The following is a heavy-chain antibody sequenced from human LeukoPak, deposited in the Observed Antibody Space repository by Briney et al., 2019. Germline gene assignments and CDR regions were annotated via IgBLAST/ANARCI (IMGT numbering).Heavy chain of an antibody. Sequence: SVKVSCKASGGAFSSDAIHWVRQAPGQGLEWMGRIIPGLGMTDYTQKFQGRATFIADKSTGTAYMELSSLRSEDTAIYYCASPTPPFYWGQGTLVTVSS. J-gene: IGHJ4*02. CDR2: IIPGLGMT. CDR3: ASPTPPFY. V-gene: IGHV1-69*04. CDR1: GGAFSSDA.